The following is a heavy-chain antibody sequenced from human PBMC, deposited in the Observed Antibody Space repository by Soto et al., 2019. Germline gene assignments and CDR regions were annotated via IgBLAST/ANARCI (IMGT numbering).Heavy chain of an antibody. V-gene: IGHV4-59*08. D-gene: IGHD3-10*01. CDR3: ASFYYYGLRSHYNY. CDR2: VYYSGST. CDR1: GGSISTYY. Sequence: QVQLQESGPGLVKPSETLSLTCTVSGGSISTYYWSWIRQPPGKGLEWIGYVYYSGSTNYNPSLKSRVTISVDTSKNQFSLKLTSVTAADTAVYYCASFYYYGLRSHYNYWGQGTLVTVSS. J-gene: IGHJ4*02.